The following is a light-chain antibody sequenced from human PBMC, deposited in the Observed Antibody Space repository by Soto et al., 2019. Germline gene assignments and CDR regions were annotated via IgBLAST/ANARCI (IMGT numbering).Light chain of an antibody. CDR3: QQYGSSPIT. CDR2: GAS. J-gene: IGKJ5*01. V-gene: IGKV3-20*01. Sequence: IGLTLSQGCRSWSPGERATLSCRAKQSASSRLAWYQQKPGQAPRLLISGASSRATGIPDRFSGSGSATDFTLTISRLEPEDFALYYCQQYGSSPITFAPGTRLAIK. CDR1: QSASSR.